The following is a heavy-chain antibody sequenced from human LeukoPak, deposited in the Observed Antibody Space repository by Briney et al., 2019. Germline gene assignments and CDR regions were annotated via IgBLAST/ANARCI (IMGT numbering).Heavy chain of an antibody. J-gene: IGHJ4*02. CDR2: ISSSGSTI. D-gene: IGHD6-19*01. Sequence: PGGSLRLSCAASGFTFSDYYMSWIRQAPGKGLGWVSYISSSGSTIYYADSVKGRFTISRDNAKNSLYLQMNSLRAEDTAVYYCARDAGQWLTEFDYWGQGTLVTVSS. CDR1: GFTFSDYY. V-gene: IGHV3-11*01. CDR3: ARDAGQWLTEFDY.